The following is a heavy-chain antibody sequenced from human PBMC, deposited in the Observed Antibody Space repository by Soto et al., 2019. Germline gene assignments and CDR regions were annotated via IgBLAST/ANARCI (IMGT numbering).Heavy chain of an antibody. CDR2: INHSGST. D-gene: IGHD4-17*01. V-gene: IGHV4-34*01. CDR3: ARVCTVTTGHVDY. CDR1: GGSFSGYY. J-gene: IGHJ4*02. Sequence: QVQLQQWGAGLLKPSETLSLTCAVYGGSFSGYYWSWIRQPPGKGLEWIGEINHSGSTNYNPSLKGRVTISVDTSKNQFSLKLSSVTAADTAVYYCARVCTVTTGHVDYWGQGTLVTVSS.